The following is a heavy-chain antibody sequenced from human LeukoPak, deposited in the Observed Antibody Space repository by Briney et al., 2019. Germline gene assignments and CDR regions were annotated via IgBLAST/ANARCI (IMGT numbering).Heavy chain of an antibody. CDR1: GFTFSSYS. D-gene: IGHD3-10*01. CDR2: IRSDGSNK. V-gene: IGHV3-30*02. CDR3: AKVGKTENYYGSGRFSYYYYMDV. J-gene: IGHJ6*03. Sequence: PGGSLRLSCAASGFTFSSYSMNWVRQAPGKGLEWVAFIRSDGSNKYYADSVKGRFTISRDNSKNTLYLQMNSLRAEDTAVYYCAKVGKTENYYGSGRFSYYYYMDVWGKGTTVTISS.